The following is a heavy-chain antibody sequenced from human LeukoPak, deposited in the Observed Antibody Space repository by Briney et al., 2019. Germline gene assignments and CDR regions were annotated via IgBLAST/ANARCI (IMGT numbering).Heavy chain of an antibody. D-gene: IGHD6-19*01. CDR2: TNHSGST. Sequence: PSETLSLTCAVYGGSFSGYYWSWIRQPPGKGLEWIGETNHSGSTNYNPSPKSRVTISVDTSKNQFSLKLSSVTAADTAVYYCARLGIAVAGTDWFDPWGQGTLVTVSS. J-gene: IGHJ5*02. CDR1: GGSFSGYY. CDR3: ARLGIAVAGTDWFDP. V-gene: IGHV4-34*01.